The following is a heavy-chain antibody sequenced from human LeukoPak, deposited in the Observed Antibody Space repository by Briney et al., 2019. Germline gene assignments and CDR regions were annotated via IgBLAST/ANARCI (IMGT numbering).Heavy chain of an antibody. CDR2: INHSGST. V-gene: IGHV4-34*01. Sequence: SETLSLTCAVYGGSFSGYYWSWIRQPPGKGLEWIGEINHSGSTNYNPSLKSRVTISVDTSKNQFSLKLSSVTAADTAVYCCVTEGHCSGGSCPDDAFDIWGQGTMVTVSS. J-gene: IGHJ3*02. CDR1: GGSFSGYY. CDR3: VTEGHCSGGSCPDDAFDI. D-gene: IGHD2-15*01.